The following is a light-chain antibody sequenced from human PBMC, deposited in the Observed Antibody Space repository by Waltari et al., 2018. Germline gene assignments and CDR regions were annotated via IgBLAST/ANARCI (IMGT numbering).Light chain of an antibody. Sequence: NFMLTQPHSVSESPGKTVTISCSRSSGSIASNYVQWYQQRPGSAPTTVIYEYDQRPSWVPYRFSGSIDSSSNSASLTISGLKTEDEADYYCQSYDNSEHVVFGGGTKLTVL. CDR3: QSYDNSEHVV. J-gene: IGLJ2*01. V-gene: IGLV6-57*03. CDR2: EYD. CDR1: SGSIASNY.